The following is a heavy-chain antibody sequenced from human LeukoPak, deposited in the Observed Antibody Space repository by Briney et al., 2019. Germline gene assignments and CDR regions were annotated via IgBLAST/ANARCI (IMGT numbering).Heavy chain of an antibody. J-gene: IGHJ5*02. V-gene: IGHV3-20*01. CDR3: AREGEAAAGTANRWFDP. Sequence: GGSLRLSCAASGFTFDDYGMSWVRQAPGKGPEWVSGINWNGGSTGYADSVKGRFTISRDNAKNSLYLQMNSLRAEDTALYHCAREGEAAAGTANRWFDPWGQGTLVTVSS. D-gene: IGHD6-13*01. CDR1: GFTFDDYG. CDR2: INWNGGST.